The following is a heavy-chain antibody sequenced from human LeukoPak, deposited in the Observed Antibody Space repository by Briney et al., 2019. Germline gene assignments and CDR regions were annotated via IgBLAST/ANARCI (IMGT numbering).Heavy chain of an antibody. CDR1: GFTFSSYS. D-gene: IGHD4-11*01. CDR2: ISSSSSYI. CDR3: ASPGGPTVTNPKVREEHGAFDI. J-gene: IGHJ3*02. Sequence: PGGSLRLSCAASGFTFSSYSMNWVRQAPGKGLEWVSSISSSSSYIYYADSVKGRFTISRDNAKNSLYLQMNSLRAEDTAVYYCASPGGPTVTNPKVREEHGAFDIWGQGTMVTVSS. V-gene: IGHV3-21*01.